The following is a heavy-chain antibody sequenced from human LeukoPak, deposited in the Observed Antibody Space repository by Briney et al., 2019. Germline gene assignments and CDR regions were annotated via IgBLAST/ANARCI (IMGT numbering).Heavy chain of an antibody. CDR2: IYHSGST. J-gene: IGHJ3*02. V-gene: IGHV4-59*01. Sequence: SETLSLTCTVSGGSISTYYWNWIRQPPGKGLEWIGYIYHSGSTNYNPSLRSRVTISVDTSRNQFSLKLSSVTAADTAVYYCARSRSGYSYDHAAFEIWGQGTMVTVSS. CDR1: GGSISTYY. D-gene: IGHD5-18*01. CDR3: ARSRSGYSYDHAAFEI.